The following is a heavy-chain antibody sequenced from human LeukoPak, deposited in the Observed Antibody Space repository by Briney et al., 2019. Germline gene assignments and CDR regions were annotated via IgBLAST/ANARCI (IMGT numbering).Heavy chain of an antibody. CDR1: GFTFSSYS. D-gene: IGHD6-13*01. CDR3: ARARYSSSWTTGAFDI. CDR2: ISSSSSTI. Sequence: PGGSLRLSCAASGFTFSSYSMNWVRQAPGKGLEWVSYISSSSSTIYYADSVKGRFTISRDNAKNSLYLQMNSLRAEDTAVYYCARARYSSSWTTGAFDIWGQGTMVTVSS. J-gene: IGHJ3*02. V-gene: IGHV3-48*04.